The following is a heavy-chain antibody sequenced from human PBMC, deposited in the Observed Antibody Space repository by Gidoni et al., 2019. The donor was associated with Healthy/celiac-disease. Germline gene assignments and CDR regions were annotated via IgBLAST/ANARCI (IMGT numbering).Heavy chain of an antibody. V-gene: IGHV3-23*01. J-gene: IGHJ4*02. CDR2: ISGSGGST. CDR3: AKGSGRFLEWLFHGEIEAFDY. CDR1: GFTFSSYA. Sequence: EVQLLESGGGLVQPGGSLRLSCAASGFTFSSYAMSWVRQAPGKGLEWVSAISGSGGSTYYADSVKGRFTISRDNSKNTLYLQMNSLRAEDTAVYYCAKGSGRFLEWLFHGEIEAFDYWGQGTLVTVSS. D-gene: IGHD3-3*01.